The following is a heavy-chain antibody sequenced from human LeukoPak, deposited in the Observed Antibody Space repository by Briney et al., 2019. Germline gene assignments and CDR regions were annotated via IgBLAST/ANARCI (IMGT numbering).Heavy chain of an antibody. J-gene: IGHJ4*02. CDR2: IWYDRSNK. CDR1: GFTFSNYG. D-gene: IGHD3-22*01. V-gene: IGHV3-33*01. Sequence: PGGSLRLSCAASGFTFSNYGMYWVRQAPGKGLEWVAGIWYDRSNKYYADSVKGRFTISRDNSNNTLYLQMNSLRAEDTAVFYCVREGYYYDSSGYSYYFDYWGQGTLVTVSS. CDR3: VREGYYYDSSGYSYYFDY.